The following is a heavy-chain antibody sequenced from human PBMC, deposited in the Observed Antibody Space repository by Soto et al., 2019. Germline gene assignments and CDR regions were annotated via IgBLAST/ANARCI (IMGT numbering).Heavy chain of an antibody. Sequence: SETLSLTCTVSGGSISSGGYYWSWIRQHPGKGLEWIGYIYYSGSTYYNPSLKSRVTISVDTSKNQFSLKLSSVTAADTAVYYCARGTRRPYYFDYWGQGTLVTVS. V-gene: IGHV4-31*03. J-gene: IGHJ4*02. CDR3: ARGTRRPYYFDY. CDR2: IYYSGST. CDR1: GGSISSGGYY.